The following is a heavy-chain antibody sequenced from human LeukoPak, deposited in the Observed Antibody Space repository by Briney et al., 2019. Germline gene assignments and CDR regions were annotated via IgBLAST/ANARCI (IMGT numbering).Heavy chain of an antibody. D-gene: IGHD2-2*01. J-gene: IGHJ4*02. CDR1: GGTFSSYA. CDR3: ARGYCSSTSCPGGDY. V-gene: IGHV1-69*04. CDR2: IIPILGIA. Sequence: VASVKVSCKASGGTFSSYAISWVRQAPGQGLEWMGRIIPILGIANYAQKFQGRVTITADKSTSTAYMELSSVRSEDTAVYYCARGYCSSTSCPGGDYWGQGTLVTVSS.